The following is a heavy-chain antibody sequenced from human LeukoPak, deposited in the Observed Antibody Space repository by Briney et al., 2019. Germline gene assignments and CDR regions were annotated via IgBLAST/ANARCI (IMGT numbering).Heavy chain of an antibody. Sequence: ASVKVSCKASGYTFTGYYMHWVRQAPGQGLEWMGWINPNSGGTNYAQKFQGRVTMTRDTSISTAYMELSRLRSDDTAVYYCARDRHRPYCSSTSCPTGRAINWGQGTLVTVSS. CDR2: INPNSGGT. D-gene: IGHD2-2*01. J-gene: IGHJ4*02. CDR3: ARDRHRPYCSSTSCPTGRAIN. V-gene: IGHV1-2*02. CDR1: GYTFTGYY.